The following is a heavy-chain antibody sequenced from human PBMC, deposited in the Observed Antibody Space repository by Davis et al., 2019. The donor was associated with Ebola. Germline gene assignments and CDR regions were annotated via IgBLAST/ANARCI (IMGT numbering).Heavy chain of an antibody. CDR1: GFTFSSYG. CDR2: IWYDGSNK. J-gene: IGHJ4*02. Sequence: GGSLRLSCAASGFTFSSYGMHWVRQAPGKGLEWVAVIWYDGSNKYYADSVKGRFTISRDNSKNTLYLQMNSLRAEDTAVYYCASPTFTGTAADYWGQGTLVTVSS. D-gene: IGHD1-1*01. V-gene: IGHV3-33*01. CDR3: ASPTFTGTAADY.